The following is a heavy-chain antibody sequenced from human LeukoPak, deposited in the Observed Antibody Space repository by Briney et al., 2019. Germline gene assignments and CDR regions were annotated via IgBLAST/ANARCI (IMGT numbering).Heavy chain of an antibody. D-gene: IGHD2-8*01. CDR1: GGSFSSGTYY. CDR3: TRSTNLEAFDI. J-gene: IGHJ3*02. Sequence: PSETLSLTCTVSGGSFSSGTYYWSWIRQPPGKGLEWIGYIYYSGSTNYNPSLKSRVTVSVDTSKNQCPLKLSSVTTADTAVYYCTRSTNLEAFDIWGQGTMVTVSS. V-gene: IGHV4-61*01. CDR2: IYYSGST.